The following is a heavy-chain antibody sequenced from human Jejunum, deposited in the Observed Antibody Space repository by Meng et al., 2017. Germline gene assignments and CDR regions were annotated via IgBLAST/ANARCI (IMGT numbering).Heavy chain of an antibody. J-gene: IGHJ4*02. CDR1: GDSVSSNSAG. D-gene: IGHD1-26*01. CDR2: TNYRSKWYI. V-gene: IGHV6-1*01. Sequence: QLQQSGPGLVKPSQTLSPTCAIPGDSVSSNSAGWNWIRQSPSRGLEWLGRTNYRSKWYIDYAVSVKSRITINPDTSKNQFSLHLNSVTPEDTAVYYCAGGGLVRSTRGYFDYWGQGTLVTVSS. CDR3: AGGGLVRSTRGYFDY.